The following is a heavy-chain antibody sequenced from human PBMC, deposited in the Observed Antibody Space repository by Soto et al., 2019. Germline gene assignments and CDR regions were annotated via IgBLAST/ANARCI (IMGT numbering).Heavy chain of an antibody. CDR1: GGTFSSYT. CDR3: AMTYDISNREGPMSGY. CDR2: IIPIIGKA. J-gene: IGHJ4*02. D-gene: IGHD4-4*01. Sequence: QVQLVQSGAEVKKPGSSVKVSCKASGGTFSSYTFIWVRQAPGQGLEWMGRIIPIIGKATYAKNFKGRVTITADKSTSTANIELRILRSADTAVYSSAMTYDISNREGPMSGYWGQGTLVTVSS. V-gene: IGHV1-69*02.